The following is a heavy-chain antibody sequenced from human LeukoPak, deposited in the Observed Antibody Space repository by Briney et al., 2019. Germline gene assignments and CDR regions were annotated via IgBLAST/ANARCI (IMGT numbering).Heavy chain of an antibody. CDR2: IFPISGTT. CDR3: ARGRITMVRGEEGFDP. J-gene: IGHJ5*02. CDR1: GYTFTGYY. V-gene: IGHV1-2*02. D-gene: IGHD3-10*01. Sequence: ASVKVSCKASGYTFTGYYMHWVRQAPGQGLEWMGGIFPISGTTNYAQKFQGRVTMTRNTSISTAYMELSSLRSEDTAVYYCARGRITMVRGEEGFDPWGQGTLVTVSS.